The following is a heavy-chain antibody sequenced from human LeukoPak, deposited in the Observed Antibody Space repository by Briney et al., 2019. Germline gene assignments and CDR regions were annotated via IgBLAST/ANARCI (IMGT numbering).Heavy chain of an antibody. D-gene: IGHD5-12*01. CDR1: GFAFSSQA. V-gene: IGHV3-23*01. J-gene: IGHJ4*02. CDR2: IGSAGTDT. CDR3: ARDQGGYPDY. Sequence: GGSLRLSCAASGFAFSSQAMGWVRQAPGKGLEWVSTIGSAGTDTYYPDSAEGQSTISRDTSRNALYLQVDSLRADDAAVYYCARDQGGYPDYWGQGALVTVSS.